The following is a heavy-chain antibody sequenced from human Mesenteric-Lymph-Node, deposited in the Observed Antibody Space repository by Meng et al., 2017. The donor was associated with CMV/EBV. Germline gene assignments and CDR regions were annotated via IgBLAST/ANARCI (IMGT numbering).Heavy chain of an antibody. D-gene: IGHD3-10*01. CDR1: GFTVSSNH. CDR2: IYSGGST. Sequence: GGSLRLSCAASGFTVSSNHMSWVRQAPGKGLEWVSVIYSGGSTYYADSVKARFTISRDNSKNTLYLQMNSLRAEDTAVYYCAREELLWFGEPRGEWGQGTLVTVSS. V-gene: IGHV3-66*02. CDR3: AREELLWFGEPRGE. J-gene: IGHJ4*02.